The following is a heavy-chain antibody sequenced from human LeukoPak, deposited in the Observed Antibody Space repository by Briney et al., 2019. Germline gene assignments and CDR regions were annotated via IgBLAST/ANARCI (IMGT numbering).Heavy chain of an antibody. CDR2: MNPHSGKS. J-gene: IGHJ2*01. Sequence: GASVKLSCTASGYSFTSFDINWVRQASGQGLEWMGWMNPHSGKSGFAQKFQGRVILTSNTSISTVYMELSSLRSEDSAIYYCARRNRAYWYFDLWGRGTPVTVSS. CDR1: GYSFTSFD. V-gene: IGHV1-8*01. CDR3: ARRNRAYWYFDL. D-gene: IGHD1-14*01.